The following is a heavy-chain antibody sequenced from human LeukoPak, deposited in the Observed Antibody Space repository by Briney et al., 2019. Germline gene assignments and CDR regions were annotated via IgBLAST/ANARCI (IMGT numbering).Heavy chain of an antibody. CDR2: INHSGST. D-gene: IGHD3-3*01. J-gene: IGHJ6*02. Sequence: PSETLSLTCAVYGGSFSGYYWSWIRQPPGKGLEWIGEINHSGSTNYNPSLKSRVTISVDTSKNQFSLKLSSVTAADTAVYYCARDRVSNYDFWSGSGDYYYYYGMDVWGQGTTVTVSS. CDR1: GGSFSGYY. V-gene: IGHV4-34*01. CDR3: ARDRVSNYDFWSGSGDYYYYYGMDV.